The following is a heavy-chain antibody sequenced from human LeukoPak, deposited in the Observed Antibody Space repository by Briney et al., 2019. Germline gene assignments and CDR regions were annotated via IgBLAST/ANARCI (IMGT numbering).Heavy chain of an antibody. D-gene: IGHD6-6*01. Sequence: ASVRVSCKASGYIFTDYYVHWVRQAPGQGLEWMGLINPNSGGTNFAQKFQGRVTMTRDTSITTAYMELSRLSSDDMAVYYCARGWQINSSGGFVDPWGQGTLVTVSS. CDR1: GYIFTDYY. J-gene: IGHJ5*02. V-gene: IGHV1-2*02. CDR3: ARGWQINSSGGFVDP. CDR2: INPNSGGT.